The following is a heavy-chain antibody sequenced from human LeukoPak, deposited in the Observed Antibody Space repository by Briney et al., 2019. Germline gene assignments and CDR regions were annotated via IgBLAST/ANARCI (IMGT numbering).Heavy chain of an antibody. CDR3: AIAVAGYLDY. CDR2: INHSGST. V-gene: IGHV4-34*01. CDR1: GGSFSGYY. Sequence: SETLSLTCAVYGGSFSGYYWSWIRQPPGKGLEWIGEINHSGSTNYNPSLKSRVTISVDTSKNQFSLKLSSVTAADTAVYYCAIAVAGYLDYWGQGTLVTVSS. J-gene: IGHJ4*02. D-gene: IGHD6-19*01.